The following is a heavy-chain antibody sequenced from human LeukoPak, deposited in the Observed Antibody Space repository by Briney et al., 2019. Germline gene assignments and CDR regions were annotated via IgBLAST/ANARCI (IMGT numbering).Heavy chain of an antibody. CDR1: GYTLTELS. V-gene: IGHV1-24*01. D-gene: IGHD6-13*01. Sequence: GASVKVSCKVSGYTLTELSIHWVRQAPGKGLEWMGGLDSEDGETTYAQKFQGRVTMTEDTSIDTAYMELSSLRSEDTAVYYCATDLQLAAASLDYWGQGTLVTVSS. J-gene: IGHJ4*02. CDR2: LDSEDGET. CDR3: ATDLQLAAASLDY.